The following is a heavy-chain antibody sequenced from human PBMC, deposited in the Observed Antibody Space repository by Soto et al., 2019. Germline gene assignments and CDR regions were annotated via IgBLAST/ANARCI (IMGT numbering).Heavy chain of an antibody. V-gene: IGHV3-33*01. J-gene: IGHJ6*02. CDR2: IWYDGSNK. CDR1: GFTFSSYG. Sequence: GGSLRLSCAASGFTFSSYGMHWVRQAPGKGLEWVAVIWYDGSNKYYADSVKGRFTISRDNSKNTLYLQMNSLRAEDTAVYYCARDGFGPGEWSGALSGMDVWGQGTTVTVSS. CDR3: ARDGFGPGEWSGALSGMDV. D-gene: IGHD3-10*01.